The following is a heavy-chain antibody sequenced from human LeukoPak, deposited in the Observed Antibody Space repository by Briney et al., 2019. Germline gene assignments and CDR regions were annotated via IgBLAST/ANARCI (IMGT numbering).Heavy chain of an antibody. CDR1: GYTFTSYD. V-gene: IGHV1-8*01. CDR2: MNPNSGNT. D-gene: IGHD5-12*01. J-gene: IGHJ4*02. Sequence: GASVKVSCKASGYTFTSYDINWVRQATRQGLEWMGWMNPNSGNTGYAQKFQGRVTMTRNTSISTAYMKLSSLRPEDPAVYYCASGGDSGYDVRGGVDYWGQGTLVTVSS. CDR3: ASGGDSGYDVRGGVDY.